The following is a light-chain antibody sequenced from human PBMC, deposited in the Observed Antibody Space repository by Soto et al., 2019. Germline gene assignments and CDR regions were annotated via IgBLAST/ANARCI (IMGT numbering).Light chain of an antibody. V-gene: IGKV3-15*01. CDR2: GAS. Sequence: EVVMTQSPATLSLSPGERATLSCRASQSVSSNLAWYQQKPGPAPRLLIYGASTRVTGIPARFSGSGSGTEFTLTISSLQSEDFAVYYCQQYNTWPPWAFGQGTKVEIK. J-gene: IGKJ1*01. CDR1: QSVSSN. CDR3: QQYNTWPPWA.